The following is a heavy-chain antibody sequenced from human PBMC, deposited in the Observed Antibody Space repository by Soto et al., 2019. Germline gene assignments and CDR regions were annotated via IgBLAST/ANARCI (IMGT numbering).Heavy chain of an antibody. Sequence: GASVKVSCKASGGTFSSYAISGVRQAPGQGLEWMGGIIPIFGTANYAQKFQGRVTITADESTSTAYMELSSLRSEDTAVYYCATGYSYGYYYYYGMDVWGQGTTVTVSS. J-gene: IGHJ6*02. CDR1: GGTFSSYA. D-gene: IGHD5-18*01. V-gene: IGHV1-69*13. CDR3: ATGYSYGYYYYYGMDV. CDR2: IIPIFGTA.